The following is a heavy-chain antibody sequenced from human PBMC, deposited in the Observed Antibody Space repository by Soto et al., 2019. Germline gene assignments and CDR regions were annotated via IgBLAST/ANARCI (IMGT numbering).Heavy chain of an antibody. CDR3: ARRSYIAENWFEP. J-gene: IGHJ5*02. D-gene: IGHD6-13*01. CDR1: GYSFTSYW. CDR2: IYPGDSDT. V-gene: IGHV5-51*01. Sequence: GESLKISCKGSGYSFTSYWIGWVREMRGKGLEWMGIIYPGDSDTRYSPSFQGQVTISADKSISTAYLQWSSLKASDTAMYYCARRSYIAENWFEPWGQGTLVTVCS.